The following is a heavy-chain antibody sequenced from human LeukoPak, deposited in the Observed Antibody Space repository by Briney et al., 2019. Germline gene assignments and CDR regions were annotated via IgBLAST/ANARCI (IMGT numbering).Heavy chain of an antibody. D-gene: IGHD3-10*01. V-gene: IGHV3-53*01. CDR3: AREGSGSYYPYYYYYMDV. Sequence: PGGSLRLSCAASGFTLSSNYMSWVRQAPGTGLEWVSVIYSGGSTYYADSVKGRFTISRDNSKNTLYLQMNSLRAEDTAVYYCAREGSGSYYPYYYYYMDVWGKGTTVTVSS. CDR2: IYSGGST. CDR1: GFTLSSNY. J-gene: IGHJ6*03.